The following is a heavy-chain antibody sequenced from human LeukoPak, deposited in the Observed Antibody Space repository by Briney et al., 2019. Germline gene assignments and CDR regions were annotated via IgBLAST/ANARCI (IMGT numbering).Heavy chain of an antibody. CDR1: GFIFSDYG. Sequence: PGGSRRLSCAASGFIFSDYGMNWVRQVPGKGLEWLTFIRHDGSNKFYAESVKGRFTISRDMSKNTLYLQMSSLTLEDTAIYYCTKEKVAYYTDRWSGLFDTWGQGTLVSVSS. V-gene: IGHV3-30*02. D-gene: IGHD1-26*01. J-gene: IGHJ5*02. CDR2: IRHDGSNK. CDR3: TKEKVAYYTDRWSGLFDT.